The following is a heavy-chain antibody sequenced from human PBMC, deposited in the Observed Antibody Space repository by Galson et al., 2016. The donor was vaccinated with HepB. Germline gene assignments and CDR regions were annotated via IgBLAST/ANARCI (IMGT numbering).Heavy chain of an antibody. Sequence: CAISGDSVSTNSASWNWIRQSPGRGPEWLGRTYRRSKWYSDYAGSVKSRIIIKPDTSKNQFSLQVNSVTPEDTAVYYCAREGAYYYGSGSYGYFDFWGRGTLVTVSS. CDR2: TYRRSKWYS. CDR3: AREGAYYYGSGSYGYFDF. CDR1: GDSVSTNSAS. V-gene: IGHV6-1*01. J-gene: IGHJ2*01. D-gene: IGHD3-10*01.